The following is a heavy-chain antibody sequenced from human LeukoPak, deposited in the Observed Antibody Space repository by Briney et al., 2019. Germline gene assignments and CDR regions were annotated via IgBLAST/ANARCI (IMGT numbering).Heavy chain of an antibody. J-gene: IGHJ3*02. CDR3: ARHFRREVLIGSAFDI. CDR2: IYHTGSI. V-gene: IGHV4-30-2*03. Sequence: TSETLSLTCTVSGGSISSGGYYWSWIRQPPGKGLEWIGYIYHTGSIYYNPSLKSRVTMPVDTSKNQFSLKLNSVTAADTAVYYCARHFRREVLIGSAFDIWGQGTMVTVSS. CDR1: GGSISSGGYY. D-gene: IGHD1-26*01.